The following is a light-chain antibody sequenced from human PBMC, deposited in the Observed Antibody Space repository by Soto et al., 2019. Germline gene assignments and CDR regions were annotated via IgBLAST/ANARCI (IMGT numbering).Light chain of an antibody. CDR3: SSYAGSNTPYV. Sequence: QSALTQPPSASGSPGQSVTISCTGTSSDVGGYNYVSWYQQHPGKAPKLMIYEVSKRPSGVPDRFSGYKSGNTASLTVSGLQAEDEADYYCSSYAGSNTPYVFGTGTKVTVL. CDR1: SSDVGGYNY. J-gene: IGLJ1*01. V-gene: IGLV2-8*01. CDR2: EVS.